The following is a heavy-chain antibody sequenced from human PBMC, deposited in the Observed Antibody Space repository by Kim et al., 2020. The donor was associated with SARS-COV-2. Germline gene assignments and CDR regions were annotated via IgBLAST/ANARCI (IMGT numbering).Heavy chain of an antibody. D-gene: IGHD6-13*01. CDR2: IIPIFGTA. Sequence: SVKVSCKASGGTFSNYAISWVRQAPGQGLEWMGGIIPIFGTANYAQKFQGRVTITADESTSTAYMELSSLRSEDTAVYYCARAGCSSNWAYYCYYGMDVGGQGTTVTVS. CDR1: GGTFSNYA. V-gene: IGHV1-69*13. CDR3: ARAGCSSNWAYYCYYGMDV. J-gene: IGHJ6*02.